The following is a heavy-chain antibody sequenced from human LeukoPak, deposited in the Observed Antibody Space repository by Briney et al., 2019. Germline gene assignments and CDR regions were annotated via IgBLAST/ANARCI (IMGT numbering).Heavy chain of an antibody. CDR1: GDSISTSY. J-gene: IGHJ5*02. D-gene: IGHD3-9*01. CDR2: ISYTGST. Sequence: SETLSLTCTVSGDSISTSYWTWIRQSPGKGLEWIGYISYTGSTTYDPSLKSRVTIVRDTSKNQFSLRLTSVTAADTAMYFCARGPNTSAYGYNKLDPWGQGTLATVSS. V-gene: IGHV4-59*08. CDR3: ARGPNTSAYGYNKLDP.